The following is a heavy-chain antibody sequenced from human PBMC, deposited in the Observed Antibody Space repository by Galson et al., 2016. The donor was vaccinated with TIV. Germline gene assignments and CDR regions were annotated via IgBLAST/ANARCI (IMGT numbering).Heavy chain of an antibody. Sequence: SLRLSCAASGFTVSDNYMTWVRRAPGKGLEWVSMIYSSGSTYYADSVKGRFTISRANSKNTLYLQMSSLRSEDTAVYYCARERRFCGNECYLYYYYGMDVGGQGTTVTVSS. CDR1: GFTVSDNY. J-gene: IGHJ6*02. V-gene: IGHV3-66*03. CDR2: IYSSGST. CDR3: ARERRFCGNECYLYYYYGMDV. D-gene: IGHD2-21*01.